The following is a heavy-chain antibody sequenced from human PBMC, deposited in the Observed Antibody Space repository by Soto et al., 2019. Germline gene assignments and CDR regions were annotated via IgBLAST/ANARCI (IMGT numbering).Heavy chain of an antibody. D-gene: IGHD3-22*01. CDR2: ISWNSGSI. J-gene: IGHJ3*02. V-gene: IGHV3-9*01. Sequence: EVQLVESGGGLVQPGRSLRLSCAASGFTFDDYAMHWVRQAPGKGLEWVSGISWNSGSIGYADSVKGRFTISRDNAKNSLYLQMNSLRAEDTALYYCAKVGVDSSGYYRAFDIWGQGTMVTVSS. CDR1: GFTFDDYA. CDR3: AKVGVDSSGYYRAFDI.